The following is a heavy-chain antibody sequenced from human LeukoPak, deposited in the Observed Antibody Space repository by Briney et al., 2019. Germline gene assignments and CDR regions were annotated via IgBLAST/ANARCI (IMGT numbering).Heavy chain of an antibody. V-gene: IGHV1-69*13. CDR1: GGTFRSYA. CDR2: INPIFVTA. Sequence: SVKVSCKASGGTFRSYAISWVRQAPGQGLEWMGGINPIFVTANYAQKFQGRVTITADESTSTAFMELSSLRSEDTAVYFCARDQGGNNYDYVWGSYRYTGAFDIWGQGTMVTVSS. J-gene: IGHJ3*02. CDR3: ARDQGGNNYDYVWGSYRYTGAFDI. D-gene: IGHD3-16*02.